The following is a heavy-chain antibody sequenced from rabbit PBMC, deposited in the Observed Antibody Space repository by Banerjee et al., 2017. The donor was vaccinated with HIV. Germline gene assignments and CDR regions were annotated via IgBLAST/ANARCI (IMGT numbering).Heavy chain of an antibody. CDR2: IYGGSSVNT. J-gene: IGHJ4*01. D-gene: IGHD8-1*01. V-gene: IGHV1S45*01. CDR3: ARHVYSSYGL. CDR1: GFSFSSSYW. Sequence: QEQLEESGGDLVKPGASLTLTCAASGFSFSSSYWICWVRQAPGKGLEWIACIYGGSSVNTYYASWAKGRFTISKTSSTTVTLQMTSLTVADTATYFCARHVYSSYGLWGPGTLVTVS.